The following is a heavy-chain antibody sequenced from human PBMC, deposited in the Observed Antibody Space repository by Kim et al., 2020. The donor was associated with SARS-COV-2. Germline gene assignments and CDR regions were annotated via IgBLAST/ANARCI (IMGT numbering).Heavy chain of an antibody. CDR2: INTNTGNP. D-gene: IGHD6-19*01. CDR3: ARFSSLSGWFRYHLDY. CDR1: GYTFTSHN. Sequence: ASVKVSCKASGYTFTSHNLNWVRQAPGQGLEWLGWINTNTGNPTYAQGFTGRFVFSLDTSVSTAYLQTSSLKAEDTAVYYCARFSSLSGWFRYHLDYLGQ. V-gene: IGHV7-4-1*02. J-gene: IGHJ4*02.